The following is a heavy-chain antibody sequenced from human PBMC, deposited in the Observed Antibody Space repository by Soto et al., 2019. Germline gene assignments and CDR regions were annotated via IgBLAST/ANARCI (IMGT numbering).Heavy chain of an antibody. V-gene: IGHV3-21*01. D-gene: IGHD3-10*01. CDR2: ISSSSSYI. J-gene: IGHJ6*02. Sequence: AGGSLRLSCAASGFTFSSYSMNWVRQAPGKGLEWVSSISSSSSYIYYADSVKGRFTISRDNAKNSLYLQMNSLRAEDTAVYYCARESVSRWFGELLNDYYYYGMDVWGQGTTVTVSS. CDR3: ARESVSRWFGELLNDYYYYGMDV. CDR1: GFTFSSYS.